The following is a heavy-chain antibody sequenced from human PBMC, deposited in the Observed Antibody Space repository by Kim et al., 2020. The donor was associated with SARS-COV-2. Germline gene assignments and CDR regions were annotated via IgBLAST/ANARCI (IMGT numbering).Heavy chain of an antibody. D-gene: IGHD5-12*01. CDR3: AKDVSGKDGMDV. CDR1: GFTFGTYG. Sequence: GGSLRLSCVDSGFTFGTYGMHWVRRAPGKGLEWVAYISYDESQTYYADSVRGRFTISRDYSRKDHSLQMKSLRMEDTAVYYCAKDVSGKDGMDVWGQGTTVTVSS. V-gene: IGHV3-30*18. CDR2: ISYDESQT. J-gene: IGHJ6*02.